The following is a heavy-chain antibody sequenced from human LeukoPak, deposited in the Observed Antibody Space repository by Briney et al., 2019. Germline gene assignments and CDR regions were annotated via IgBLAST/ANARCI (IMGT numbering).Heavy chain of an antibody. CDR3: ARDKGLPQAFDI. Sequence: SETLSLTCTVSGGSISSFYWSWIRQAPGKGLEYIGYISYSETTSYNPSLKSRVTISVDTSKNQFSLKLTSVTAADTAVYYCARDKGLPQAFDIWGQGTMVTVSS. CDR2: ISYSETT. V-gene: IGHV4-59*01. D-gene: IGHD5/OR15-5a*01. CDR1: GGSISSFY. J-gene: IGHJ3*02.